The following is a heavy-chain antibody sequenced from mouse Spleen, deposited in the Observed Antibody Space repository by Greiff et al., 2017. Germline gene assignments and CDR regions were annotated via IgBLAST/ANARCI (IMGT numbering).Heavy chain of an antibody. CDR1: GYTFTSYW. V-gene: IGHV1-50*01. D-gene: IGHD3-3*01. CDR2: IDPSDSYT. J-gene: IGHJ2*01. Sequence: QVQLQQPGAELVKPGASVKLSCKASGYTFTSYWMQWVKQRPGQGLEWIGEIDPSDSYTNYNQKFKGKATLTVDTSSSTAYMQLSSLTSEDSAVYYCASRGGPRDYWGQGTTLTVSS. CDR3: ASRGGPRDY.